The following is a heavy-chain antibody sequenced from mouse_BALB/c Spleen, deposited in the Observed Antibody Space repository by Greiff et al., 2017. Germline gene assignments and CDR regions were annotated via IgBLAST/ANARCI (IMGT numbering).Heavy chain of an antibody. D-gene: IGHD1-2*01. V-gene: IGHV1S81*02. J-gene: IGHJ4*01. CDR2: INPSNGGT. Sequence: VQLHQSGAELVKPGASVKLSCKASGYTFTSYYMYWVKQRPGQGLEWIGEINPSNGGTNFNEKFKSKATLTVDKSSSTAYMQLSSLTSEDSAVYYCTRLRLPYYAMDYWGQGTSVTVSS. CDR3: TRLRLPYYAMDY. CDR1: GYTFTSYY.